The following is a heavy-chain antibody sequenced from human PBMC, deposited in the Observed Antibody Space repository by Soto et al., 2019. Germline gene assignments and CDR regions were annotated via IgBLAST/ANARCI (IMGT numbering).Heavy chain of an antibody. D-gene: IGHD3-3*01. J-gene: IGHJ6*02. CDR1: GGSFSGYY. CDR2: INHSGST. V-gene: IGHV4-34*01. CDR3: ARVPRKIFGVVIKPSYYYYYGMDV. Sequence: ASETLSLTCAVYGGSFSGYYWSWIRQPPGKGLEWIGEINHSGSTNYNPSLKSRVTISVDTSKNQFSLKLSSVTAADTAVYYCARVPRKIFGVVIKPSYYYYYGMDVWGQGTTVTVSS.